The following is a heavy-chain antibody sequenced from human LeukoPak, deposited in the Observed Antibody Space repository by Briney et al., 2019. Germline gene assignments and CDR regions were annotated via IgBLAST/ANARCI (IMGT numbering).Heavy chain of an antibody. CDR3: ARETGDHLDY. Sequence: ASVKVSCKASGYTFTSYYMHWVRQAPGQGLEWMGIINPSGGSTSYAQKFQGRVTMTTDTSTSTVYMELSSLRAEDTAVYYCARETGDHLDYWGQGTLVTVSS. J-gene: IGHJ4*02. V-gene: IGHV1-46*01. CDR1: GYTFTSYY. D-gene: IGHD4-17*01. CDR2: INPSGGST.